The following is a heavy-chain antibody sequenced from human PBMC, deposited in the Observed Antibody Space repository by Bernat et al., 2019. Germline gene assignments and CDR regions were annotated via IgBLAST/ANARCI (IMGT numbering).Heavy chain of an antibody. D-gene: IGHD5-12*01. CDR2: ISSSSSYV. V-gene: IGHV3-21*01. Sequence: EVQLVESGGGLVKPGGSLSLSCAASGFTFSSYNMNWVRQAPGKGLEWVSSISSSSSYVYYAASVKGRSTSSRANAKHSMYMQIKSLRAENTAVYYCARGSFIVALEDNWFDPWGQGTLVTVSS. J-gene: IGHJ5*02. CDR1: GFTFSSYN. CDR3: ARGSFIVALEDNWFDP.